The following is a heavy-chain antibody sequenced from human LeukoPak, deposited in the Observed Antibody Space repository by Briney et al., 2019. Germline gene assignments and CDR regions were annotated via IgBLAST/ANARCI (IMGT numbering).Heavy chain of an antibody. J-gene: IGHJ4*02. V-gene: IGHV4-39*07. CDR2: IYYSGST. CDR1: GGSISSSSYY. Sequence: SETLSLTCTVSGGSISSSSYYWGWIRQPPGKGLEWIGSIYYSGSTYYNPSLKSRVTISRDTSKNQFSLRLTSVTAADTAVYYCARRGIAPALYFDFWGQGALVTVSS. CDR3: ARRGIAPALYFDF. D-gene: IGHD6-13*01.